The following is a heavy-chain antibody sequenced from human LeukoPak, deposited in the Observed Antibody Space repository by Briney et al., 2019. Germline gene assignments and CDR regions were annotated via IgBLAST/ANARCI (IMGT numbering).Heavy chain of an antibody. CDR1: GGSISSGHW. D-gene: IGHD6-6*01. CDR2: IYHSGTT. CDR3: ARSKGDSSSRYFDD. V-gene: IGHV4-4*02. Sequence: SETLSLTCAVSGGSISSGHWWSWVRRSPGEGLGWIGEIYHSGTTKYNPSLKRRVTLSVHKSKNQLSLKLSSVTAADTAVYYCARSKGDSSSRYFDDWGQGTLLTVSS. J-gene: IGHJ4*02.